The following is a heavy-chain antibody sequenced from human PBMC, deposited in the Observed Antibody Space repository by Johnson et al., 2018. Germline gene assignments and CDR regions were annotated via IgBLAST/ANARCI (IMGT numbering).Heavy chain of an antibody. CDR3: VRNLGYCPNGVCFDF. V-gene: IGHV3-74*02. Sequence: VQLVQSGGGLVQPGGSLRLSCGASGFTFTSSWMHWVRQRPGKGLMWVSRVSSNGDTRYADFVEGRFTISRDNAKNTLYMQMSSLRAEDTAVYYCVRNLGYCPNGVCFDFWGQGTLVTVSS. CDR1: GFTFTSSW. J-gene: IGHJ4*02. D-gene: IGHD2-8*01. CDR2: VSSNGDT.